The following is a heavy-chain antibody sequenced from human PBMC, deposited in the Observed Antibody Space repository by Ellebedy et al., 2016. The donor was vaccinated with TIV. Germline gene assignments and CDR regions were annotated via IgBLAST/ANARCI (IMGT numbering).Heavy chain of an antibody. J-gene: IGHJ6*02. V-gene: IGHV4-34*01. CDR1: GGSFSGYY. CDR3: ARMIGRFGPKGGGMDV. D-gene: IGHD3-10*01. Sequence: SETLSLTCAVYGGSFSGYYWSWIRQPPGKGLEWIGEINHSGSTNYNPSLKSRVTVSVDTSKNQFSLKLSSVTAADTAVYYCARMIGRFGPKGGGMDVWGQGTTVTVSS. CDR2: INHSGST.